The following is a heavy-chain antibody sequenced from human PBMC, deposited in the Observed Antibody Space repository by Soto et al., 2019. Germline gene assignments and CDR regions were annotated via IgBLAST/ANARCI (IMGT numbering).Heavy chain of an antibody. D-gene: IGHD5-12*01. J-gene: IGHJ4*02. CDR3: ARERREQIHDGYDIDY. CDR2: IYTSGST. CDR1: GDSISNYY. Sequence: SETLSLTCTVSGDSISNYYWSWIRQPAGKGLEWIGRIYTSGSTDYNPSLKSRVTISIDTSKNQFSLKVTSMTAADTAVYYCARERREQIHDGYDIDYWGQGTLVTV. V-gene: IGHV4-4*07.